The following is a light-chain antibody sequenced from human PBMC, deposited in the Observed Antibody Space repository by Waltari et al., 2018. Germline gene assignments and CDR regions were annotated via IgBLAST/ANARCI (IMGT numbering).Light chain of an antibody. CDR3: QKYDRLPAT. V-gene: IGKV3-20*01. J-gene: IGKJ1*01. Sequence: EIVLTQSPGTLSLSPGERGTLSCRASQGVSRFLAWYQQKPGQAPRLLSYGASTRATGIPDRFSGSGSGTDFSLTISRLEPEDFAVYYCQKYDRLPATFGQGTKVEIK. CDR2: GAS. CDR1: QGVSRF.